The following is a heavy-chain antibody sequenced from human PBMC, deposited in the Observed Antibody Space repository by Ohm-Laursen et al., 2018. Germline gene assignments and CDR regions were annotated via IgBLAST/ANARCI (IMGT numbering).Heavy chain of an antibody. J-gene: IGHJ6*02. CDR3: TRVNQPYYYYGMDV. CDR2: IKSKTDGGTA. V-gene: IGHV3-15*01. Sequence: LRLSCAASGFTFSNAWMSWVRQAPGKGLEWVGRIKSKTDGGTADYAAPVKGRFTISRDDSKNTLYLQMNSLKTEDTAVYYCTRVNQPYYYYGMDVWGQGTTVTVSS. D-gene: IGHD1-14*01. CDR1: GFTFSNAW.